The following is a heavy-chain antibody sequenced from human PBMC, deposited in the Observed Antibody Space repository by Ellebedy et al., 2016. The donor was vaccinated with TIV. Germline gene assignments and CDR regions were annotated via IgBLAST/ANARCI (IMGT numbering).Heavy chain of an antibody. CDR1: GYTSISYG. CDR3: ARRALWFGELDFDY. CDR2: ISAYNGNT. Sequence: ASVKVSCXASGYTSISYGISWVRHPPGQGLEWMGWISAYNGNTNYAQKLQGRVTMTTDTSTSTAYMELRSLRSDDTAVYYCARRALWFGELDFDYWGQGTLVTVSS. D-gene: IGHD3-10*01. V-gene: IGHV1-18*01. J-gene: IGHJ4*02.